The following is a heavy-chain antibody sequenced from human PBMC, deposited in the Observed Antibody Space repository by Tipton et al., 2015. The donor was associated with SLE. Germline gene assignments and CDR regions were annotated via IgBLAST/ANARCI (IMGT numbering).Heavy chain of an antibody. V-gene: IGHV4-61*02. D-gene: IGHD6-13*01. J-gene: IGHJ5*02. CDR2: IYTSGST. CDR1: GGSISSGSYY. Sequence: TLSLTCTVSGGSISSGSYYWSWIRQPAGKGLEWIGRIYTSGSTNYNPSLKSRVTISVDTSKNQFSLKLSSVTAADTAVYYCASHLAAAGTGWFDPWGQGTLVTVSS. CDR3: ASHLAAAGTGWFDP.